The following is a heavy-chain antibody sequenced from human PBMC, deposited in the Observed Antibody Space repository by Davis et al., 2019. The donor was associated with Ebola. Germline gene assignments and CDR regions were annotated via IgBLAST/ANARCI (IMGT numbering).Heavy chain of an antibody. CDR3: AKVGATVTTCVDV. D-gene: IGHD4-17*01. CDR2: ISGSGGST. Sequence: PSETLSLTCAVYGGSFSGYYWSWVRQAPGKGLEWVSAISGSGGSTYYADSVKGRFTISRDNSKNTLYLQMNSLRAEDTAVYYCAKVGATVTTCVDVWGQGTTVTVSS. J-gene: IGHJ6*02. CDR1: GGSFSGYY. V-gene: IGHV3-23*01.